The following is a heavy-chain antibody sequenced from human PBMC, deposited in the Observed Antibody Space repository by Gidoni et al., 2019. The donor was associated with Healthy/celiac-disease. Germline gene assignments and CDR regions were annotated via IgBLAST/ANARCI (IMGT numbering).Heavy chain of an antibody. J-gene: IGHJ4*01. CDR2: ISYDGSNK. Sequence: QVQLVEYGGGVVQPGRSLRLSCAASGFTFSSYAMHWVRQAPGKGLEWVAVISYDGSNKYYADSVKGRFTISRDNSKNTLYLQMNSLRAEDTAVYYCARDQYVWFGELVFLFDYWG. CDR3: ARDQYVWFGELVFLFDY. CDR1: GFTFSSYA. V-gene: IGHV3-30-3*01. D-gene: IGHD3-10*01.